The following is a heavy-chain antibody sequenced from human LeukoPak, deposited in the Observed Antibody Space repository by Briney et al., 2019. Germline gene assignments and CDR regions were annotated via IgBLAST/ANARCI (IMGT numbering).Heavy chain of an antibody. D-gene: IGHD5-18*01. V-gene: IGHV3-53*01. CDR3: ARDRAYSYGHAFYFYN. CDR1: GFSVGSSY. CDR2: IYSAGNT. J-gene: IGHJ4*02. Sequence: GGSLRLSCAASGFSVGSSYMSWVRQAPGKGLEWVSVIYSAGNTHYVDSVKGRFTISRDNSKNTVYLQMSSLRAEDTGVYYCARDRAYSYGHAFYFYNWGQGTLVTVAS.